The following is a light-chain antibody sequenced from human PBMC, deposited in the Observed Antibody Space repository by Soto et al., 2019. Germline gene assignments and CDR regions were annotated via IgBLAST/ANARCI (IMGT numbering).Light chain of an antibody. V-gene: IGKV1-39*01. J-gene: IGKJ2*01. Sequence: DIQMTQSPSSLSASVGDRVIITCRASQSISSSLNWYQQKPGKAPKLLIYAASSLQSGVPSRFTGSGSGPDFTLTISSLQPEDFATYYCQQSYSTPHTFSQGTKLEIK. CDR3: QQSYSTPHT. CDR2: AAS. CDR1: QSISSS.